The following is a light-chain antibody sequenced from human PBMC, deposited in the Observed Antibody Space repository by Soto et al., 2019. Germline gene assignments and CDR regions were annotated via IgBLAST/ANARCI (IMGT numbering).Light chain of an antibody. CDR3: YSTDSSGNERV. Sequence: SYELTQPPSVSVSPGQTARITCSGAALPSKYVFWYQKKSGRAPVLVIFEDNKRPSGIPERFSASSSGTVATLSVSGAQVEDEADYFCYSTDSSGNERVFGGGTKLTVL. J-gene: IGLJ2*01. CDR2: EDN. CDR1: ALPSKY. V-gene: IGLV3-10*01.